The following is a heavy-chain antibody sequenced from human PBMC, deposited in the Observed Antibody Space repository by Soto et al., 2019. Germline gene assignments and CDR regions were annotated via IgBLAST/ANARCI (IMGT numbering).Heavy chain of an antibody. CDR3: ARRLCYDSSGFEGGGMDV. Sequence: QLQLQESGPGLVKPSETLSLTCTVSGGSISSSSYYWGWIRQPPGKGLEWIGSIYYSGSTYYNPSPKSRLPISVDTSTNQFSLKSSSVTAADTAVYYCARRLCYDSSGFEGGGMDVWGQGTTVTVSS. V-gene: IGHV4-39*01. J-gene: IGHJ6*02. CDR1: GGSISSSSYY. D-gene: IGHD3-22*01. CDR2: IYYSGST.